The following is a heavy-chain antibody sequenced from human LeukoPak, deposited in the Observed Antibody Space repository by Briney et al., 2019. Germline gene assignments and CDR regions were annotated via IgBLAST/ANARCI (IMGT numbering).Heavy chain of an antibody. CDR2: IIPILGIA. CDR1: GGTFSSYA. D-gene: IGHD1-14*01. Sequence: SVKVSCKASGGTFSSYAISWVRQAPGQGLEWMGRIIPILGIANYAQKFQGRVTITADKSSSTAYMELSSLRSEDTAVYYCARGGIQYKNWFDPWGQGTLVTVSS. J-gene: IGHJ5*02. CDR3: ARGGIQYKNWFDP. V-gene: IGHV1-69*04.